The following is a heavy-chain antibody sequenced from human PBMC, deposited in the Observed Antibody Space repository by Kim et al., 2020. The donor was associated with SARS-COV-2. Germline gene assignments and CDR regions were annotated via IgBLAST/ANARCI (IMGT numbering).Heavy chain of an antibody. CDR2: IIPIFGTA. J-gene: IGHJ6*02. CDR1: GGTFSSYA. D-gene: IGHD2-2*02. V-gene: IGHV1-69*13. CDR3: ARPIVVVPAAIPLPRYYYYGMDV. Sequence: SVKVSCKASGGTFSSYAISWVRQAPGQGLEWMGGIIPIFGTANYAQKFQGRVTITADESTSTAYMELSSLRSEDTAVYYCARPIVVVPAAIPLPRYYYYGMDVWGQGTTVTVSS.